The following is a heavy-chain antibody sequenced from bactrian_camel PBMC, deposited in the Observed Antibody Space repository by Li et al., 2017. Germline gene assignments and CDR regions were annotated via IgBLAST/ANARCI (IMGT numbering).Heavy chain of an antibody. CDR1: PYFESGYC. V-gene: IGHV3S44*01. Sequence: VQLVESGGGSVQAGGSLKLSGKYSPYFESGYCMAWFRQAPGKEPEGVAQFDDYGSPSYAESVEGRFTLSKDNAKNTIYLQMSDLKPEDTGRYFCAAELTPSACLSAVPSYNYWGQGTQVTVS. CDR3: AAELTPSACLSAVPSYNY. CDR2: FDDYGSP. D-gene: IGHD2*01. J-gene: IGHJ4*01.